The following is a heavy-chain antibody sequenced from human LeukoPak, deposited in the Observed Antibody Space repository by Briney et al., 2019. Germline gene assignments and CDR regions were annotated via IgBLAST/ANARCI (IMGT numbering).Heavy chain of an antibody. J-gene: IGHJ4*02. CDR3: ARSRPTGDFWSGYETYFDY. CDR2: IYYSGST. CDR1: GGSISSYY. D-gene: IGHD3-3*01. V-gene: IGHV4-59*12. Sequence: PSETLSLTCTVSGGSISSYYWSWIRQPPGKGLEWIGYIYYSGSTNYNPSLKSRVTMSVDTSKNQFSLKLSSVTAADTAVYYCARSRPTGDFWSGYETYFDYWGQGTLVTVSS.